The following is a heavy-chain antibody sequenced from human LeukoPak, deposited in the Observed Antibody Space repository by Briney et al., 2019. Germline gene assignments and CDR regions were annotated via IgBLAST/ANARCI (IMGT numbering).Heavy chain of an antibody. Sequence: PSETLSLTCTVSGGSISNYYWSWIRQPAGKGLEWIGRFYNSGSTNCNPSLKSRVTMSVDTSKNQFSLKLSFVTAADTAVYYCARVGDYALKDWGQGTLVTVSS. CDR2: FYNSGST. CDR1: GGSISNYY. J-gene: IGHJ4*02. CDR3: ARVGDYALKD. D-gene: IGHD3-16*01. V-gene: IGHV4-4*07.